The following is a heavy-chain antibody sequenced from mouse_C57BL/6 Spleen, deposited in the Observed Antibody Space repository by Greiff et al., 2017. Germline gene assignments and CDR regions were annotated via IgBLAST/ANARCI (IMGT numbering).Heavy chain of an antibody. CDR2: FYPGSGSI. CDR1: GYTFTEYT. CDR3: ARHEEGLRRRSAAGTTAWFAY. Sequence: QVQLQQSGAELVKPGASVKLSCKASGYTFTEYTIHWVKQRSGQGLEWIGWFYPGSGSIKYNEKFKDKATLTADKSSSTVYMELSRLTSEDSAVYFCARHEEGLRRRSAAGTTAWFAYWGQGTLVTVSA. D-gene: IGHD2-2*01. J-gene: IGHJ3*01. V-gene: IGHV1-62-2*01.